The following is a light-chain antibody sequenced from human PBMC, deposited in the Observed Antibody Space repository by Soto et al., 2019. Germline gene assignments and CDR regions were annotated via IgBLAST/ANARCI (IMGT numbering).Light chain of an antibody. CDR2: DAS. V-gene: IGKV3-15*01. CDR1: QSVRSS. CDR3: QQYKSWPET. Sequence: EMVLTQSPGTLSVSPGERATLFCRASQSVRSSLAWYQQKPGQAPRLFIYDASTRATGIPARLSGSGSGTEFTLTISSLQSEDFAVYYCQQYKSWPETFGQGTKGDNK. J-gene: IGKJ1*01.